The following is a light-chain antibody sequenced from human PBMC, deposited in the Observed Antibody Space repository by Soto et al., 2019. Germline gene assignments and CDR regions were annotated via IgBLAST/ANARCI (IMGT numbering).Light chain of an antibody. CDR1: QSVSSY. CDR3: QQRSTWPPKYT. V-gene: IGKV3-11*01. J-gene: IGKJ2*01. Sequence: EIVLTQSPATLSLSPGERATLSCRASQSVSSYLAWYQQKPGQAPRLLIYDASNRATGIPARFSGSGSGTDFTLTISSLEPEDFAVYYCQQRSTWPPKYTFGQVTKLEIK. CDR2: DAS.